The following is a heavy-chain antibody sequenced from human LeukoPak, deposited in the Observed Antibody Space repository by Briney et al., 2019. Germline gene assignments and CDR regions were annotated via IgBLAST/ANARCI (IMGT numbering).Heavy chain of an antibody. J-gene: IGHJ2*01. Sequence: ASVKVSCKASGYTFTPYYIHWVRQAPGQGREWMGWISPNSGGTEYAQKFKGRLPMPRHTSISTTYVELSSLTSDATAVYYCAIQPWGSGNNWYFDLWGRGTLVTVSS. CDR3: AIQPWGSGNNWYFDL. CDR1: GYTFTPYY. CDR2: ISPNSGGT. D-gene: IGHD7-27*01. V-gene: IGHV1-2*02.